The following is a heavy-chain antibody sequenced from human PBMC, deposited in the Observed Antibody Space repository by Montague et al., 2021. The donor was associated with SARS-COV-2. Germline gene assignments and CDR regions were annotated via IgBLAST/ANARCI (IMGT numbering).Heavy chain of an antibody. CDR3: ARQGYAGRYYYYYGMDV. J-gene: IGHJ6*02. CDR1: GGSISSSSYY. D-gene: IGHD5-18*01. CDR2: IYYSGST. V-gene: IGHV4-39*01. Sequence: SETLSLTCTVSGGSISSSSYYWGWIRQPPGKGLEWIGSIYYSGSTYYNPSLKSRVTISVDTSKNQFSLKLSSVTAADTAVYYCARQGYAGRYYYYYGMDVGGQGTTVTVSS.